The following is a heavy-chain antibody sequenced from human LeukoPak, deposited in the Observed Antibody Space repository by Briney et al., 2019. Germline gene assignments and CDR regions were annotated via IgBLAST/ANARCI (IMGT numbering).Heavy chain of an antibody. CDR3: ARVPLYYDFWSGSFDY. D-gene: IGHD3-3*01. Sequence: ASVKVSCKASGYTFTSYYMHWVRQAPGQGLEWMGIINPSGGSTSYAQKFQGRVTMTRDTSTSTVYMELSSLRSEDTAVYYCARVPLYYDFWSGSFDYWGQGTLVTVSS. CDR1: GYTFTSYY. V-gene: IGHV1-46*01. J-gene: IGHJ4*02. CDR2: INPSGGST.